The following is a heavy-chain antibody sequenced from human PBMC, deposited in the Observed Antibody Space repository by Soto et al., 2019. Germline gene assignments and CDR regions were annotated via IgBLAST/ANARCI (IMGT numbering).Heavy chain of an antibody. Sequence: EVQLLESGGGLVQPGGSLRLPSAASGFTFNNYAMTWVRQAPGKGLEWVSAISGGGDTTSYADSVKGRFTVSRDGSKNTLYLQMSSLRAEDTALYYCAKGRGGSGSLTPRVDFWGQGTLVTVSS. J-gene: IGHJ4*02. CDR1: GFTFNNYA. CDR3: AKGRGGSGSLTPRVDF. CDR2: ISGGGDTT. V-gene: IGHV3-23*01. D-gene: IGHD3-10*01.